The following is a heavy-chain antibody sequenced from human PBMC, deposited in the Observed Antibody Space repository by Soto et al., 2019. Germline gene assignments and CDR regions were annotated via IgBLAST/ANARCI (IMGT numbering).Heavy chain of an antibody. Sequence: PSETLSLTCTVSGGSISSGGYYWSWIRQHPGKGLEWIGYIYYSGSTYYNPSLKSRVTISVDTSKNQFSLKLSSVTAADTAVYYCSRGGDYVCDYWSQGTLVTVSS. CDR1: GGSISSGGYY. CDR3: SRGGDYVCDY. D-gene: IGHD3-16*01. J-gene: IGHJ4*02. V-gene: IGHV4-31*03. CDR2: IYYSGST.